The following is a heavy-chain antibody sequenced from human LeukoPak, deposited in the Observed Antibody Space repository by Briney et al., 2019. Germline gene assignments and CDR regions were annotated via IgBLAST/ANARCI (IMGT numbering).Heavy chain of an antibody. V-gene: IGHV1-2*02. CDR1: GYTFTGYY. CDR2: INPNSGGT. Sequence: GASVKVSCKASGYTFTGYYMHWVRQAPGQGLEWMGWINPNSGGTNYAQKFQGRVTMTRDTSINTVYMELSKLTSDDTAVYYCARDGTFDIWGQGTMVTVSS. J-gene: IGHJ3*02. CDR3: ARDGTFDI.